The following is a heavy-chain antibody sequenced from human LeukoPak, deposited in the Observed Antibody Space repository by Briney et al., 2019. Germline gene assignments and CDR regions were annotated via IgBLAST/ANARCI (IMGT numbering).Heavy chain of an antibody. CDR3: ARGWGYCSSTSCHPFDY. Sequence: PSETLSLTCTVSGGSISSSSYYWGWLRQPPGKGLEWMGYIYYSGSTYYNPSLKSRVTISVDTSKNQFSLKLSSVTAADTAVYHCARGWGYCSSTSCHPFDYWGQGTLVTVSS. CDR2: IYYSGST. D-gene: IGHD2-2*01. V-gene: IGHV4-30-4*08. CDR1: GGSISSSSYY. J-gene: IGHJ4*02.